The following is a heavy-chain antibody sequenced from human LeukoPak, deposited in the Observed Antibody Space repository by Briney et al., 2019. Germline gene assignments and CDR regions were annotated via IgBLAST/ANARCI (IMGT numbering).Heavy chain of an antibody. CDR3: ARVAFYYDSGGYFDY. V-gene: IGHV4-34*01. D-gene: IGHD3-10*01. J-gene: IGHJ4*02. Sequence: SETLSLTCAVYGGSLSAYYWSWIRQPPGKGLGWIGEINHSGSTNYNPSLKSRVTISVGTSKNQFSLKLRSVTAADTAVYYCARVAFYYDSGGYFDYWGQGALVSVSS. CDR2: INHSGST. CDR1: GGSLSAYY.